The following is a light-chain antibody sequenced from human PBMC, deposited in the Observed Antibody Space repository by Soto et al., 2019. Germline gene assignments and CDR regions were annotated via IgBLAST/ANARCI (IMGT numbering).Light chain of an antibody. J-gene: IGLJ2*01. CDR2: RSN. CDR3: AAWDDSLSGQV. Sequence: QSVLTQPPSASGTPGQRVTISCSGSTSTIGSNSVFWYQQLPGTAPKLLIYRSNQRASGVPDRFSGSKSGTSASLAISGLRSEDEADYYCAAWDDSLSGQVFGGGTKLTVL. CDR1: TSTIGSNS. V-gene: IGLV1-47*01.